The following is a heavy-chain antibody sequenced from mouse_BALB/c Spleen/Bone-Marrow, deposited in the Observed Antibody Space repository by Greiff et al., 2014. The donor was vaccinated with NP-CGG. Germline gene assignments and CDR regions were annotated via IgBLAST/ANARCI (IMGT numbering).Heavy chain of an antibody. CDR3: ASRYDTMDY. Sequence: LEESGAELMKPGASVKISCKATGYTFSSYWIEWVRQRPGHGLEWIGEILPGSGSIKYNEKFKGKATFTADTSSNTAYMQPSSLTSEDSAVYYYASRYDTMDYWGQGTSVTVSS. V-gene: IGHV1-9*01. CDR1: GYTFSSYW. J-gene: IGHJ4*01. CDR2: ILPGSGSI.